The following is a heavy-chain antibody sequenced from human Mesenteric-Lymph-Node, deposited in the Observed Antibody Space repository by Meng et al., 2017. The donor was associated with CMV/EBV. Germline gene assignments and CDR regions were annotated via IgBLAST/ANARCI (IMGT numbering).Heavy chain of an antibody. J-gene: IGHJ4*02. CDR3: ARGKRIDFWSGYYTPGRNYFDY. CDR2: IYYSGST. D-gene: IGHD3-3*01. V-gene: IGHV4-59*12. CDR1: GGSFSGYY. Sequence: SETLSLTCAVYGGSFSGYYWSWIRQPPGKGLEWIGYIYYSGSTNYNPSLKSRVTISVDTSKNQFSLKLSSVTAADTAMYYCARGKRIDFWSGYYTPGRNYFDYWGQGTLVTVSS.